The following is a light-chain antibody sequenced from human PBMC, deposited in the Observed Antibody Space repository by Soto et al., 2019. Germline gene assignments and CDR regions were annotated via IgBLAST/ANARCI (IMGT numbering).Light chain of an antibody. CDR3: SSYTTSSTLI. CDR2: DVT. CDR1: NSAVGRYKL. V-gene: IGLV2-14*03. Sequence: QSALTQPASVSGSPGQSITISCTGTNSAVGRYKLVSWYQQHPGKAPKLMIFDVTNRPSGVSNRFSGSKSGNTASLTISGRQAEDEADYYCSSYTTSSTLIFGGGTKLTVL. J-gene: IGLJ2*01.